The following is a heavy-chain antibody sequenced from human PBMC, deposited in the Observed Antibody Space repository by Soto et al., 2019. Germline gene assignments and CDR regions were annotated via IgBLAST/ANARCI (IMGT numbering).Heavy chain of an antibody. V-gene: IGHV3-23*01. J-gene: IGHJ4*02. CDR2: FTRRGNI. CDR3: AREYAPGSPNYDY. D-gene: IGHD3-10*01. Sequence: EVQLLESAGGLVQPGGSLSLSCAASGFTFSDYSMSWVRQAPGRGLEWVSTFTRRGNIYYADSVKGRFTISRDNSKSTLYLQMDSLRAEDTALYYCAREYAPGSPNYDYWGLGTLVTVSS. CDR1: GFTFSDYS.